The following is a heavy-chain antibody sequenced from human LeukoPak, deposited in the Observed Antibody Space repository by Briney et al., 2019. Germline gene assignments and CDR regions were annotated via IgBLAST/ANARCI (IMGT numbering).Heavy chain of an antibody. CDR2: IYYSGST. CDR3: ARSSITMAPFDP. V-gene: IGHV4-61*01. J-gene: IGHJ5*02. CDR1: GGSVSSGSYY. D-gene: IGHD3-10*01. Sequence: PSETLSLTCTVSGGSVSSGSYYWSWIRQPPGKGLEWIGYIYYSGSTNYNPSLKSRVTISVDTSKNQFSLKLSSVTAADTAVYYCARSSITMAPFDPWGQGTLVTVSS.